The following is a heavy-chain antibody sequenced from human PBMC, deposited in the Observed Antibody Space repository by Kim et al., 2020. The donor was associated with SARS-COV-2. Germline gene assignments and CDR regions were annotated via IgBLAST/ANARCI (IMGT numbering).Heavy chain of an antibody. V-gene: IGHV3-66*01. D-gene: IGHD3-10*01. CDR1: GLNVSSNF. CDR3: VRDFRSRDYFSSGSYEAK. CDR2: IYSGGSR. Sequence: GGSLRLSCAASGLNVSSNFMSWVRQAPGKGLEWLSVIYSGGSRYYADSVRARISISRDNSKNTLYLQMNSLRTEDTAVYYCVRDFRSRDYFSSGSYEAKWGQGTLVTVSS. J-gene: IGHJ4*02.